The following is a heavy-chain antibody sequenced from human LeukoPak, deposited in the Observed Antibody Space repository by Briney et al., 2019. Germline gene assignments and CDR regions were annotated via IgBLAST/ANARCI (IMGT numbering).Heavy chain of an antibody. V-gene: IGHV1-69*13. CDR1: GGTFSSYA. CDR2: IIPIFGTA. D-gene: IGHD3-22*01. Sequence: SSVKVSCKASGGTFSSYAISWVRQAPGQGLEWMGGIIPIFGTANYAQKFQGRVTITADESTSTAYMELSSLRSEDTAVYYCARGRNYYYDSSGYYPLDYWGQGTLVTVSS. J-gene: IGHJ4*02. CDR3: ARGRNYYYDSSGYYPLDY.